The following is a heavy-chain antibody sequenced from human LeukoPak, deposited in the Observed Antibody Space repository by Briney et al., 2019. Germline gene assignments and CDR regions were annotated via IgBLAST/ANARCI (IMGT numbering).Heavy chain of an antibody. D-gene: IGHD2-2*01. V-gene: IGHV4-4*07. Sequence: PSETLSLTCTVSGGSISSYHWSWIRQSPGKGLEWIGRIYTSGSTNYNPSLKSRVTMSVDTSKNQFSLKLSSVTAADTAVYYCARDSQYQLLGYFDYWGQGTLVTVSS. CDR2: IYTSGST. J-gene: IGHJ4*02. CDR3: ARDSQYQLLGYFDY. CDR1: GGSISSYH.